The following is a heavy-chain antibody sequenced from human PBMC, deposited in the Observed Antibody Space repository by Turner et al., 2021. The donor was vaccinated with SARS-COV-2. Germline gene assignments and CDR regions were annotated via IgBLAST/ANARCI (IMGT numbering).Heavy chain of an antibody. Sequence: DVQLVESGGGLVQPGGSLRLSCGASGFTFNYYWMHWVRQAPGKGQRWGSHMNDDGSRTSYEDSVKGRFTISRDNAKNTLYLQMNRLRVDDTAMYYCVRGGTVVGTPNIVFESWGHGTLVTVSS. CDR1: GFTFNYYW. D-gene: IGHD2-2*01. CDR2: MNDDGSRT. V-gene: IGHV3-74*01. J-gene: IGHJ5*01. CDR3: VRGGTVVGTPNIVFES.